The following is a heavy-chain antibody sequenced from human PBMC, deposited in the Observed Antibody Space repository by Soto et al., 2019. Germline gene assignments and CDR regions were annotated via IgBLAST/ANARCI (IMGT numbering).Heavy chain of an antibody. CDR1: GFTFSDHW. V-gene: IGHV3-74*01. CDR3: ARGNCSGDTCFFGGTH. Sequence: EVQLVESGGVLVQPGGSLRLSCVASGFTFSDHWMHWVRQAPGKGLVWVSRINSGGSRTNYADSVKGRFTISRDNAKNTLYLEMNSLSLEDTAVYYCARGNCSGDTCFFGGTHWGRGTLVTVSS. CDR2: INSGGSRT. J-gene: IGHJ4*02. D-gene: IGHD2-21*02.